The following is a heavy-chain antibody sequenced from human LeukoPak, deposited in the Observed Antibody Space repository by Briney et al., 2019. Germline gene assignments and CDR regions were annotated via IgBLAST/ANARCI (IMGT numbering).Heavy chain of an antibody. CDR2: ISAYNGNT. Sequence: ASVKVSCKASGYTFTSYGISWVRQAPGQGLEWMGWISAYNGNTNYAQKLQGRVTMTTDTSTSTAYMELRSLRSDDTAVYYCAGDPGSGSQFSYWFDPWGQGTLVTVSS. CDR3: AGDPGSGSQFSYWFDP. V-gene: IGHV1-18*04. J-gene: IGHJ5*02. CDR1: GYTFTSYG. D-gene: IGHD3-10*01.